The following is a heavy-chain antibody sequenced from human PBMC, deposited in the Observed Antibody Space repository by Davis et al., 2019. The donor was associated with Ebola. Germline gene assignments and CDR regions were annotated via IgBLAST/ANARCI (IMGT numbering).Heavy chain of an antibody. CDR2: ISAAGHKT. Sequence: GGPLRLPCQLPGFTFGTYAMSWVRQAPGKGLEWPPVISAAGHKTLYADSVRGRPTIPRDDSKNTLYLQMTSLSAADTAVYYCAKHLWAGHNSENDAFDFWGQGTLVTVSA. CDR1: GFTFGTYA. V-gene: IGHV3-23*01. J-gene: IGHJ3*01. D-gene: IGHD5-24*01. CDR3: AKHLWAGHNSENDAFDF.